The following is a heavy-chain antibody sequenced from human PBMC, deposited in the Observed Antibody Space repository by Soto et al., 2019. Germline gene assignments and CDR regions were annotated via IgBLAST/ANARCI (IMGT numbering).Heavy chain of an antibody. CDR2: IYDGGTT. J-gene: IGHJ4*02. Sequence: SETLSPPCPFSGGPLSRCAYRLSWIRQSPDKGLEWIGHIYDGGTTYSSPSLKGRVTISADTSETQFSLKLNSVSAADTAVYYCARGPSGDKVDYWGQGIQVTVSS. V-gene: IGHV4-30-4*01. CDR1: GGPLSRCAYR. CDR3: ARGPSGDKVDY. D-gene: IGHD7-27*01.